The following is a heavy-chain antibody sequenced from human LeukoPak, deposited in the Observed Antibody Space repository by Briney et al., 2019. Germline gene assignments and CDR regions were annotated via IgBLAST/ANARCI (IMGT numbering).Heavy chain of an antibody. V-gene: IGHV3-21*01. J-gene: IGHJ4*02. CDR1: GFTFSSYW. Sequence: GGSLRLSCAASGFTFSSYWMHWVRQAPGKGLEWVSSISSSSSYIYYADSVKGRFTISRDNAKNSLYLQMNSLRAEDTAVYYCARDAGGAVAGLFDYWGQGTLVTVSS. CDR2: ISSSSSYI. CDR3: ARDAGGAVAGLFDY. D-gene: IGHD6-19*01.